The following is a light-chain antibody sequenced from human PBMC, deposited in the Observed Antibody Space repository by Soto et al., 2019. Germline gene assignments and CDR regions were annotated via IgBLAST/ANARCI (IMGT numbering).Light chain of an antibody. J-gene: IGLJ1*01. Sequence: QSVLTQPASVSGSPGQSITISCTGTSSDVGGYNYVSWYQHHPGKAPKLIIYDVSNRPSGVPIRFSGSKSDNTASLTISGLQPEDEADYHCRSYTTSNTRQIVFGTGTKAPS. CDR2: DVS. V-gene: IGLV2-14*03. CDR1: SSDVGGYNY. CDR3: RSYTTSNTRQIV.